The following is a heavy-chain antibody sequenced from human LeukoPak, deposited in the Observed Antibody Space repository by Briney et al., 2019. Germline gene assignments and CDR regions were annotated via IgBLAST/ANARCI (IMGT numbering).Heavy chain of an antibody. Sequence: GRSLRLSRAASGFTFDDYAMHWVRQAPGKGLEWVSGISWNSGSIGYADSVKGRFTISRDNAKNSLYLQMNSLRAEDTALYYCAKDIGYSYGPYGDYYYYYGMDVWGQGTTVTVSS. CDR2: ISWNSGSI. CDR3: AKDIGYSYGPYGDYYYYYGMDV. J-gene: IGHJ6*02. V-gene: IGHV3-9*01. CDR1: GFTFDDYA. D-gene: IGHD5-18*01.